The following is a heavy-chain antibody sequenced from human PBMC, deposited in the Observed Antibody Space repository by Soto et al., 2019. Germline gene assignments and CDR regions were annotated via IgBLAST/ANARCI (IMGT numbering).Heavy chain of an antibody. V-gene: IGHV4-39*01. J-gene: IGHJ4*02. Sequence: QLQLQESGPGLVKPSETLSLTCIVSGGSVSSSNYYWGWVRQAPGKGLEWIGRIYYSGNTYYNPSLESRVTISMDKSNNEFSLKVISVTAADTAVYYCARLEGLATISYYFDFWGQGSLVTVSS. D-gene: IGHD3-9*01. CDR3: ARLEGLATISYYFDF. CDR2: IYYSGNT. CDR1: GGSVSSSNYY.